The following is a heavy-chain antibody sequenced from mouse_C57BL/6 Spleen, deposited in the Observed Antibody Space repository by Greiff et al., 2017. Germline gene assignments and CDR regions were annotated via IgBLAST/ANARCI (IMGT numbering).Heavy chain of an antibody. CDR3: TTYYYGSSYRPFAY. Sequence: EVQLQQSGAELVRPGASVKLSCTASGFNIKDDYMHWVKQRPEQGLAWIGWIDPENGDTEYASKFQGKATITADTSSNTAYLQLSSLTSEDTAVYYCTTYYYGSSYRPFAYWGQGTLVTVSA. J-gene: IGHJ3*01. D-gene: IGHD1-1*01. CDR1: GFNIKDDY. V-gene: IGHV14-4*01. CDR2: IDPENGDT.